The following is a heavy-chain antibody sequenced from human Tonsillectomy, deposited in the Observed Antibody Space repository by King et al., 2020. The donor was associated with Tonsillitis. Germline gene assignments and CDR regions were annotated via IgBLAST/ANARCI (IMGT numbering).Heavy chain of an antibody. V-gene: IGHV1-2*02. CDR2: INPNSGDT. D-gene: IGHD4-23*01. Sequence: VQLVQSGAEVKKPGASVRVSCKTSGYIFTGHYMHWVRQAPGQRLEWMGGINPNSGDTIYPQQFQGRVTLTRDTSISAAYMDLSRLKSDDTAVYYCARDLLGDYVGKGLLFDYWGQGTLVTVSS. CDR3: ARDLLGDYVGKGLLFDY. CDR1: GYIFTGHY. J-gene: IGHJ4*02.